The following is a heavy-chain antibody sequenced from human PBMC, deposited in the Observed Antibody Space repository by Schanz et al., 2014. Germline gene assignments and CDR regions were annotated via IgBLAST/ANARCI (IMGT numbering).Heavy chain of an antibody. CDR3: ARVIPYCSSTSCSGLDAYDV. D-gene: IGHD2-2*01. CDR2: ISAYNGHT. J-gene: IGHJ3*01. CDR1: GYTFTSYG. V-gene: IGHV1-18*01. Sequence: QGQLVQSGAEVKKPGASVKVSCKASGYTFTSYGITWVRQAPGQGLEWMGWISAYNGHTTYAQKFQGRVTMTTDTSTSTAYMELRNVRYDDTAMYYCARVIPYCSSTSCSGLDAYDVWGQGTLVTGSS.